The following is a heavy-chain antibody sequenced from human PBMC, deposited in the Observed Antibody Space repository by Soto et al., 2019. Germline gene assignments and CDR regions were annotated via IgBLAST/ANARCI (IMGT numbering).Heavy chain of an antibody. CDR1: GYTFTSYA. D-gene: IGHD1-26*01. V-gene: IGHV1-3*01. Sequence: QVQLVQSGAEVKKPGASVKVSCKASGYTFTSYAMHWVRQAPGQRLEWMGWINGGNGNTKYSQKLQGRVTITRDTSASTAYMELSSLRSEYTAVYYCARGGSLYWYFDLWGRGTLVTVSS. CDR3: ARGGSLYWYFDL. CDR2: INGGNGNT. J-gene: IGHJ2*01.